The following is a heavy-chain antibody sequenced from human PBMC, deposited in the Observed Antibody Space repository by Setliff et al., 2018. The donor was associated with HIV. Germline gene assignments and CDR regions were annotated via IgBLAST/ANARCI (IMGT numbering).Heavy chain of an antibody. J-gene: IGHJ5*02. V-gene: IGHV4-34*01. CDR1: GGSFSDDY. CDR3: ARCSGRFGAVTWCDP. D-gene: IGHD3-10*02. Sequence: SETLSLTCAVYGGSFSDDYWSWIRQPPGRGMEWIGDINHDGRANYNPSLKSRVVMAVDASKSQISLNLTSVTAADTAVYYCARCSGRFGAVTWCDPWGHGMLVTV. CDR2: INHDGRA.